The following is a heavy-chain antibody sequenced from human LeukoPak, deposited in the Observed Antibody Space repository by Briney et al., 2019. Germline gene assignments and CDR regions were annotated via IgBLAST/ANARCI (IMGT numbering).Heavy chain of an antibody. D-gene: IGHD3-22*01. CDR2: IIPIFGTA. CDR1: GGTFSSYA. J-gene: IGHJ4*02. V-gene: IGHV1-69*05. Sequence: ASVKVSCKAAGGTFSSYAISWGRQAPGQGLEWRGGIIPIFGTANYAQKFQGRVTITTDESTSTAYMELSSLRSEDTAVYYCASTYDSSGYYYYNFHYWGQATLVTVSS. CDR3: ASTYDSSGYYYYNFHY.